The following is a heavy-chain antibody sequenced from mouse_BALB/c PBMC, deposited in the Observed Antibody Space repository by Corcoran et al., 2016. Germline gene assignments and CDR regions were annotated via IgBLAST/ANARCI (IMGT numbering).Heavy chain of an antibody. Sequence: QIQLVQSGPELKKPGETVKISCKASGYTFTNYGMNWVKQAPGKGLKWMGWINTYTGERTYADDFKGRFAFSLETSASTAYLQINNLKNEDMATYFCARRRQLGLPYYFDYWGQGTTLTVSS. D-gene: IGHD3-2*01. CDR3: ARRRQLGLPYYFDY. CDR2: INTYTGER. V-gene: IGHV9-1*02. J-gene: IGHJ2*01. CDR1: GYTFTNYG.